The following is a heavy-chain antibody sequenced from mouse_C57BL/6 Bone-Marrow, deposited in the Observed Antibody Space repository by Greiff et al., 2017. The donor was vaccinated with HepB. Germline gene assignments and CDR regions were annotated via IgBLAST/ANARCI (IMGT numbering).Heavy chain of an antibody. J-gene: IGHJ1*03. CDR2: ISSGGSYT. CDR1: GFTFSSYG. CDR3: ARGALRDWYFDV. D-gene: IGHD1-1*01. Sequence: DVMLVESGGDLVKPGGSLKLSCAASGFTFSSYGMSWVRQTPDKRLEWVATISSGGSYTYYPDSVKGRFTISRDNAKNTLYLQMSSLKSEDTAMYYCARGALRDWYFDVWGTGTTVTVSS. V-gene: IGHV5-6*02.